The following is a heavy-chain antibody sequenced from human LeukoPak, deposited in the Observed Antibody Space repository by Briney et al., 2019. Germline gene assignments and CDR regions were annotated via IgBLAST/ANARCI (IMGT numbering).Heavy chain of an antibody. D-gene: IGHD1-26*01. V-gene: IGHV3-23*01. CDR1: GFTFTSYS. CDR3: AKGGKWDVTPFDY. CDR2: ISGGGGST. Sequence: GGSLRLSCAASGFTFTSYSMNWVRQAPGKGLEWVSTISGGGGSTYYADSVKGRFTVSRDNSKNTLYLQVNSLRAEDTAVYYCAKGGKWDVTPFDYWGQGTLVTVSS. J-gene: IGHJ4*02.